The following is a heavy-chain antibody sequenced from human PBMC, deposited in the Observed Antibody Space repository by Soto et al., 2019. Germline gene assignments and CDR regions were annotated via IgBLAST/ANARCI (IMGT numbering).Heavy chain of an antibody. CDR2: IWYDGSNK. J-gene: IGHJ5*02. V-gene: IGHV3-33*01. CDR3: ARDSHGGSGWQLTADP. CDR1: GFTFSSYG. Sequence: GGSLRLCYAASGFTFSSYGMHWVRQAPGKGLEWVAVIWYDGSNKYYAESVKGRFTISRDNSKNTLYLQMNSRRAEDTAVYYCARDSHGGSGWQLTADPWGQGTLVTVYS. D-gene: IGHD6-19*01.